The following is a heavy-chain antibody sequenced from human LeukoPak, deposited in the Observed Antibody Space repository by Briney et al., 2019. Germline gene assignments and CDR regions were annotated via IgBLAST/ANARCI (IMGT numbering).Heavy chain of an antibody. J-gene: IGHJ4*02. CDR1: GFTFSSYG. CDR2: IWYDGSNK. V-gene: IGHV3-33*01. D-gene: IGHD3-10*01. CDR3: ASGGGTSGGY. Sequence: GGSLGLSCAASGFTFSSYGMPWVRQAPGKGLEWVAVIWYDGSNKYYADSVKGRFTISRDNSKNTLYLQMNSLRAEDTAVYYCASGGGTSGGYWGQGTLVTVSS.